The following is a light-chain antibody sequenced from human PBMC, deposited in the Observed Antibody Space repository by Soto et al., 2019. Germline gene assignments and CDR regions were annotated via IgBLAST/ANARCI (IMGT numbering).Light chain of an antibody. CDR1: QSVSSK. J-gene: IGKJ4*01. CDR2: GAS. Sequence: EIVMTQSPATLSVSPGERATLSCRASQSVSSKLAWYQQKPGQAPRLLIYGASTRATGIPARFSGSGSGTEFTLNISSLQSEDFGVYSCQQYNNWPPITFGGGTKVEI. CDR3: QQYNNWPPIT. V-gene: IGKV3-15*01.